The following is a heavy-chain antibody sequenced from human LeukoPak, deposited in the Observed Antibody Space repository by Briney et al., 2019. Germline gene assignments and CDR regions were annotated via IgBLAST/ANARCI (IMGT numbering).Heavy chain of an antibody. Sequence: SGGSLRLSCAASGFTFSDYYMSWIRQAPGKGLEWVSYISSSSTYTNYADSVKGRFTISRDNAKNSLYLQMNSLRAEDTAVYYCASGTVTNHAFGIWGQGTMVTVSS. V-gene: IGHV3-11*03. CDR1: GFTFSDYY. CDR3: ASGTVTNHAFGI. J-gene: IGHJ3*02. CDR2: ISSSSTYT. D-gene: IGHD4-17*01.